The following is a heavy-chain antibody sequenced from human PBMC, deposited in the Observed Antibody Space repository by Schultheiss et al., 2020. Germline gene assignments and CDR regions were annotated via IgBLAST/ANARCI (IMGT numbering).Heavy chain of an antibody. Sequence: WGSLRLPCTVSGGSISSYYWSWIRQPPGKGLEWIGYIYYSGSTNYNPSLKSRVTISVDTSKNQFSLKLSSVTAADTAVYYCARAVWNYVWYFDLWGRGTLVTVSS. CDR1: GGSISSYY. CDR3: ARAVWNYVWYFDL. V-gene: IGHV4-59*01. CDR2: IYYSGST. D-gene: IGHD1-7*01. J-gene: IGHJ2*01.